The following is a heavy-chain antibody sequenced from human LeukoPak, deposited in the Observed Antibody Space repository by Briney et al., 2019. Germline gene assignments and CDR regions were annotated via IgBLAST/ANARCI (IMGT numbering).Heavy chain of an antibody. J-gene: IGHJ4*02. CDR1: GFTVSSNS. D-gene: IGHD1-26*01. V-gene: IGHV3-21*01. CDR2: ISSSSSYI. Sequence: GGSLRLSCTVSGFTVSSNSMSWVRQAPGKGLEWVSSISSSSSYIYYADSVKGRFTISRDNAKNSLYLQMNSLRAEDTAVYYCARVKRSQTPDYWGQGTLVTVSS. CDR3: ARVKRSQTPDY.